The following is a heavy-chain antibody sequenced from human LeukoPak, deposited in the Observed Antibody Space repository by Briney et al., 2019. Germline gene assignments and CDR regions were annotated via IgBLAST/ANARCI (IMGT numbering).Heavy chain of an antibody. V-gene: IGHV3-74*01. Sequence: GGSLRLSCAASGFTFSNYWMHWVRQAPGKGLVWVSRINIDGSSANYADSVKGRFTISRDNAKNTLYLQMNSLTAEDTAVFYCSRDGGSPSTWFDPWGQGTLVTVSS. CDR2: INIDGSSA. CDR1: GFTFSNYW. J-gene: IGHJ5*02. CDR3: SRDGGSPSTWFDP. D-gene: IGHD6-6*01.